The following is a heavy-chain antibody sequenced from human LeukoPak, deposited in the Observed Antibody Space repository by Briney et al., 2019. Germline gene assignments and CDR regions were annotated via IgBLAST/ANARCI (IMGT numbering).Heavy chain of an antibody. D-gene: IGHD3-10*01. Sequence: SETLSLTCTVAAGSISSYYWSWIRQPPGKGLGWIGNIYYSGSTNYYPSLKSRVTISVDTSKNQFSLKLSSVTAADTAVYYCARRVGLDYFDYWGQGTLVTVSS. CDR2: IYYSGST. V-gene: IGHV4-59*08. CDR3: ARRVGLDYFDY. CDR1: AGSISSYY. J-gene: IGHJ4*02.